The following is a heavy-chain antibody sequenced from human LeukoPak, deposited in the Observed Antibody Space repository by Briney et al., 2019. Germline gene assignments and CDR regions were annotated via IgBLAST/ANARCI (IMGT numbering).Heavy chain of an antibody. CDR2: IDGTGSTT. V-gene: IGHV3-64*01. Sequence: GGSLRLSCAASGFTFSSYAMNWVRQAPGKGLDYVSAIDGTGSTTYYANSVRGRFTISRDNSKNTLYLQMGSLRVEDMAVYYCARVLPGASTYDYWGRGTLVTVS. CDR3: ARVLPGASTYDY. CDR1: GFTFSSYA. J-gene: IGHJ4*02.